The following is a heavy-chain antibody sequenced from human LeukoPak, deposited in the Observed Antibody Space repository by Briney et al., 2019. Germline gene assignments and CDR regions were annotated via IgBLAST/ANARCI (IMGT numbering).Heavy chain of an antibody. CDR3: ARVTDYGDYGGFDY. CDR1: GGTFSSYA. D-gene: IGHD4-17*01. CDR2: IIPIFGTA. J-gene: IGHJ4*02. V-gene: IGHV1-69*13. Sequence: SVKVSCKASGGTFSSYAISWVRQAPGQGLEWMGGIIPIFGTANYAQKFQGRVTITANESTSTAYMELSSLRSEDTAVYYCARVTDYGDYGGFDYWGQGTLVTVSS.